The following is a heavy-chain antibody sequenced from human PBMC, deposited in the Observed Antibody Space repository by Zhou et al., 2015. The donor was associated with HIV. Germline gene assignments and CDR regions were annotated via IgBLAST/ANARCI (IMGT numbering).Heavy chain of an antibody. CDR1: GYTFTSYG. CDR2: IIPIFGTA. CDR3: ARGTSIVGATRYAYYFDY. J-gene: IGHJ4*02. Sequence: QVQLVQSGAEVKKPGASVKVSCKASGYTFTSYGISWVRQAPGQGLEWMGGIIPIFGTANYAQKFQGRVTITADESTSTAYMELSSLRSEDTAVYYCARGTSIVGATRYAYYFDYWGQGTLVTVSS. V-gene: IGHV1-69*13. D-gene: IGHD1-26*01.